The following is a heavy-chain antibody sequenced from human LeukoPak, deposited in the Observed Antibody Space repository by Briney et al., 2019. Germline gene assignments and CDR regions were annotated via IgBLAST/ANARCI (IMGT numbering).Heavy chain of an antibody. CDR3: ARTVAATLDY. CDR2: IYYSGST. D-gene: IGHD2-15*01. V-gene: IGHV4-31*03. J-gene: IGHJ4*02. Sequence: SETLSLTCTVSGGSISSGGYYWSWIRQHPGKGLEWIGYIYYSGSTYYNPSLKSRVTISVDTSKNQFSLKLSSVTAADTAVYYCARTVAATLDYWGQGTLVTVSS. CDR1: GGSISSGGYY.